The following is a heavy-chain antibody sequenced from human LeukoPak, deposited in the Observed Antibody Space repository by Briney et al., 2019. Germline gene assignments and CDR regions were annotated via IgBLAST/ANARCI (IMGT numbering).Heavy chain of an antibody. D-gene: IGHD6-13*01. J-gene: IGHJ4*02. V-gene: IGHV4-31*03. CDR2: IYYSGST. Sequence: KPSETLSLTCTVSGGSISSGGYYWSWIRQHPGKGLEWIGYIYYSGSTYYNPSLKSRVTISVDTSKNQFSLKLSSVTAADTAVYYCAILSIGYSSSWYLGYWGQGTLVTVSS. CDR3: AILSIGYSSSWYLGY. CDR1: GGSISSGGYY.